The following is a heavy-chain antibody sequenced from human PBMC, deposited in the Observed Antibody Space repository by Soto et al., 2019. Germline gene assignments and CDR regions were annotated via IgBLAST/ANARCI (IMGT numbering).Heavy chain of an antibody. D-gene: IGHD6-19*01. CDR3: TRNTSGRQGSTLDI. J-gene: IGHJ3*02. Sequence: VGSLRLSCAASGSTFSSSAMTWVRQAPGEGLEWVSAISGSGSVTYYTDSVKGRFTISRDNSRNTLYLQMNNLRAEDTAVYYCTRNTSGRQGSTLDIWGQGTMVTVSS. CDR1: GSTFSSSA. V-gene: IGHV3-23*01. CDR2: ISGSGSVT.